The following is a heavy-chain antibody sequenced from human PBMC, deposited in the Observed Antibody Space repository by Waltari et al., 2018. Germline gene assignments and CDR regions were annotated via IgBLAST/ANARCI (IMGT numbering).Heavy chain of an antibody. D-gene: IGHD2-15*01. Sequence: QVQLVQSGAEVKKPGASVKVSCKVSGYTLTELSIDWGRQAPGKGLEWMGTFNPEDDETIFAKKFQGRVTMTEDTSTDTAYMELSSLRSEDTAVYYCATGLSVVVGFDYWGQGTLVTVSS. CDR1: GYTLTELS. J-gene: IGHJ4*02. CDR3: ATGLSVVVGFDY. CDR2: FNPEDDET. V-gene: IGHV1-24*01.